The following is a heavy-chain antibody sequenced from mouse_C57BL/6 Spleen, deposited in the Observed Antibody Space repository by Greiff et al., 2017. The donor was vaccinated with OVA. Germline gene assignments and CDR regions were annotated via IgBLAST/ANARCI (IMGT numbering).Heavy chain of an antibody. Sequence: QVQLQQSGAELVRPGSSVKLSCKASGYTFTSYWMDWVKQRPGQGLEWIGIIYPSDSETHYNQKFKDKATLTVDKSSSTAYMQLSSLTSEDSAVYYCARGGGAYYGSSPYWGQGTSVTVSS. J-gene: IGHJ4*01. V-gene: IGHV1-61*01. CDR3: ARGGGAYYGSSPY. CDR1: GYTFTSYW. CDR2: IYPSDSET. D-gene: IGHD1-1*01.